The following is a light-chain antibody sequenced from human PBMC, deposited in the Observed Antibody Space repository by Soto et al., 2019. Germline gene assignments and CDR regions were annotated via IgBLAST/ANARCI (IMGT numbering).Light chain of an antibody. CDR3: CSYTPSSTYV. V-gene: IGLV2-18*02. CDR1: SSDVGSSNG. Sequence: QSVLTQPPSASGSPGQSVAISCTGTSSDVGSSNGVSWYQQPPGTAPKLMIYDVSNRPSGVPDRFSGSKSGNTASLTISGLQAGDEADYYCCSYTPSSTYVFGTGTKVPVL. CDR2: DVS. J-gene: IGLJ1*01.